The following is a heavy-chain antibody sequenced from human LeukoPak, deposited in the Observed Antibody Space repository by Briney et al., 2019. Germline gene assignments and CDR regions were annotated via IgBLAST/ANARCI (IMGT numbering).Heavy chain of an antibody. Sequence: GGSLRLSCAASGFTFDDYAMHWVRQVPGKGLEWVSGISWNSENIAYGDAVKGRFTTSRDNAKNSLYLQMNNLTTEDTAFYYCAKDLYAAGWGDAFDLWGQGTMVSVSP. J-gene: IGHJ3*01. CDR3: AKDLYAAGWGDAFDL. V-gene: IGHV3-9*01. CDR2: ISWNSENI. D-gene: IGHD6-19*01. CDR1: GFTFDDYA.